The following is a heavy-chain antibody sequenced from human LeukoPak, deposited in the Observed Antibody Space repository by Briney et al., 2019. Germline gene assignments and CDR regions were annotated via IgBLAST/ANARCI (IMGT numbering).Heavy chain of an antibody. CDR1: GFTFSSDA. D-gene: IGHD6-19*01. CDR2: ISGSGGST. V-gene: IGHV3-23*01. Sequence: GGSLRLSCAASGFTFSSDAMSWVRQAPGKGLGWVSAISGSGGSTYYADSVKGRFTISRDNSKNTLYLQMNSLRAEDTAVYYCAKVRAQWLADYWGQGTLVTVSS. J-gene: IGHJ4*02. CDR3: AKVRAQWLADY.